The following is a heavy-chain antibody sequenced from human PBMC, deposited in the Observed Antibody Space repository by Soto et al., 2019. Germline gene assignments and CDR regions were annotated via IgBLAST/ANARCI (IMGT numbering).Heavy chain of an antibody. D-gene: IGHD3-10*01. V-gene: IGHV1-18*01. CDR1: GYSFTTYG. Sequence: QVQLVQSGAEVKKPGASVKVSCKASGYSFTTYGVSWVRQAPGQWLEWIGWISDYNGNTNYEKKFQGRVTMTTDTSTRTAYMELKSLRSDDTAVYYCAREGYYSGSGSYSPPRYYGMDVWGQGTTVTVS. J-gene: IGHJ6*02. CDR2: ISDYNGNT. CDR3: AREGYYSGSGSYSPPRYYGMDV.